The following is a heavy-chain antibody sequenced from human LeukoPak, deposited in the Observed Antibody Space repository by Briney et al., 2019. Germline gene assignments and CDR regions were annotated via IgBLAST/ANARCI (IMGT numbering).Heavy chain of an antibody. V-gene: IGHV3-23*01. CDR1: GFTFSSYG. CDR3: AGTDSPLVM. J-gene: IGHJ4*02. Sequence: GGSLRLSCAASGFTFSSYGMSWVRQAPGKGLEWVSATSGSGGSTYYADSVKGRFTISRDNSKNTLYLQMNSLRAEDTAVYYCAGTDSPLVMWGQGTLVTVSS. D-gene: IGHD6-13*01. CDR2: TSGSGGST.